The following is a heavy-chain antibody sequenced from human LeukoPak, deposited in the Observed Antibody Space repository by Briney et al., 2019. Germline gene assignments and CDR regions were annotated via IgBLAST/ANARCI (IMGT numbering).Heavy chain of an antibody. CDR3: ASGIRRIPTSAETDY. D-gene: IGHD1-14*01. CDR1: GFTFSSYS. V-gene: IGHV3-48*01. J-gene: IGHJ4*02. CDR2: ISSSSSTI. Sequence: GGSLRLSCAASGFTFSSYSMNWFRQAPVKGLEWVSYISSSSSTIYYADSVKGRFTISRDNAKNSLYLQMNSLRAEDTAVYYCASGIRRIPTSAETDYWGQGTLVTVSS.